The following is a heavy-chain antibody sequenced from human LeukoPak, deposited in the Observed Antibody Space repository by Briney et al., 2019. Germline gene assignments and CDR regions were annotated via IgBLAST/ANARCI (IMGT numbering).Heavy chain of an antibody. CDR3: AASSGVTLGRF. V-gene: IGHV4-39*07. CDR1: GGSISSTTYY. D-gene: IGHD3-16*01. Sequence: ETLSLTCIVSGGSISSTTYYWGWIRQPPGKRLEWIGSIYYSGNTYYNPSLKSRVTMSVDTSMNQISLKLSSLTAADTAVYYCAASSGVTLGRFWGQGTLVTVSS. CDR2: IYYSGNT. J-gene: IGHJ4*02.